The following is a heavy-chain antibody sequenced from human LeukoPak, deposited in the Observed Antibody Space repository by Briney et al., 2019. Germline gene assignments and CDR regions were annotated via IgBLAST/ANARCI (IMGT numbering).Heavy chain of an antibody. V-gene: IGHV3-30-3*01. CDR1: GFTFGSYA. Sequence: GGSLRLSCAASGFTFGSYAMHWVRQAPGKGLEWVAVISYDGSNKYYVDSVKGRFTISRDNSKNTLYLQMNSLRAEDTAVYYCAREYCSGGSCETFMDVWGQGATVTVSS. CDR3: AREYCSGGSCETFMDV. D-gene: IGHD2-15*01. J-gene: IGHJ6*02. CDR2: ISYDGSNK.